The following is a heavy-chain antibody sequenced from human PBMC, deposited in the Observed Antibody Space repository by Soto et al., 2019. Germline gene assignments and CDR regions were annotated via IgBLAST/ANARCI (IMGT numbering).Heavy chain of an antibody. V-gene: IGHV2-5*01. CDR3: ARGLATLPVFAFDI. Sequence: QGTLKESGPTLVKPTRTLTLTCSFSGFSLTTSGVGVGWIRQSPGKALEWLALIYWSGDEHYRPSLKSRLSIFKDTSKNHVVLIMTDMDPVDTATYYCARGLATLPVFAFDIWGQGTMVTVSS. CDR2: IYWSGDE. D-gene: IGHD6-6*01. J-gene: IGHJ3*02. CDR1: GFSLTTSGVG.